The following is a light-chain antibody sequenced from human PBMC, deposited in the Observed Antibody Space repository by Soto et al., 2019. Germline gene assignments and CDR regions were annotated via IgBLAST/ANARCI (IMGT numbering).Light chain of an antibody. CDR3: STLDDRFRGPT. CDR2: ANY. CDR1: TSNIDSHT. Sequence: QSDLTQSSSVTGSVGQKVTILCSGGTSNIDSHTVSWYRQRPGAAPDFIMFANYQRPSGVPDRFSGAKSRGPVSLTISDLRPDDEGVYFCSTLDDRFRGPTFGGGTKLTVL. J-gene: IGLJ2*01. V-gene: IGLV1-47*01.